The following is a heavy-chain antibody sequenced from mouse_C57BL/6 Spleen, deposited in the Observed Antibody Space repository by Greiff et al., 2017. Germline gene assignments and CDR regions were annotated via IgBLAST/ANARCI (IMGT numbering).Heavy chain of an antibody. V-gene: IGHV1-47*01. D-gene: IGHD1-1*01. CDR3: ARHLITTVGDAMDY. CDR2: FHPYNVDT. J-gene: IGHJ4*01. CDR1: GYTFTTYP. Sequence: VQLVESGAELVKPGASVKMSCKASGYTFTTYPLEWMKQNHGTSLEWIGNFHPYNVDTKYNEKFKGKATLTVEKASSQFYLELNRLTSNDSAVYYCARHLITTVGDAMDYWGKGTSVTVSA.